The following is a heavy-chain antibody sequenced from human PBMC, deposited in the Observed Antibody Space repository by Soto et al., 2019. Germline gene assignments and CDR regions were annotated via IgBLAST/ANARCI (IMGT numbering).Heavy chain of an antibody. V-gene: IGHV3-23*01. CDR2: ITGSGDYT. CDR3: AKARYYDSTVYLYYFDF. CDR1: GFTFSNYA. D-gene: IGHD3-16*01. Sequence: EVQLLESGGGLVQPGGSLRLSCAASGFTFSNYAMSWVRQAPGKGLEWVSSITGSGDYTYYADSVKGRFTISRDNSKNTLYLQMNSLRAEDTAVYYCAKARYYDSTVYLYYFDFWGQGTLVTVSS. J-gene: IGHJ4*02.